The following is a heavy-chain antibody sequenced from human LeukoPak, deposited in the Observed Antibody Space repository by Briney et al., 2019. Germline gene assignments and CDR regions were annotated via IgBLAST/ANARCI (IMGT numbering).Heavy chain of an antibody. V-gene: IGHV3-7*01. D-gene: IGHD2-15*01. CDR3: ARDTRGGGSFD. CDR1: GITVSSYW. J-gene: IGHJ4*02. Sequence: GGSLRLPCVASGITVSSYWMSWVRQGPGKGLEWVANIKQDGSEKYYVDSVKGRFTISRDNAKNSLYLQMNSLRAEDTAVYYCARDTRGGGSFDWGQGTLVTVSS. CDR2: IKQDGSEK.